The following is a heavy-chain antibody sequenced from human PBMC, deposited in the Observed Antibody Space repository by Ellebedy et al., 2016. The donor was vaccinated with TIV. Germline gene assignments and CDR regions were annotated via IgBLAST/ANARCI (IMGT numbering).Heavy chain of an antibody. D-gene: IGHD1-1*01. V-gene: IGHV3-30*03. CDR3: ARGRTANWYFDL. CDR2: ISHDGSVK. Sequence: PGGSLRLSCAASGFTFSRFGMQWVRQAPGKGLEWVAVISHDGSVKHYADSVKGRFAISRDNAKNSLYLQMGGLRAEDTALYYCARGRTANWYFDLWGRGTLVTVSS. CDR1: GFTFSRFG. J-gene: IGHJ2*01.